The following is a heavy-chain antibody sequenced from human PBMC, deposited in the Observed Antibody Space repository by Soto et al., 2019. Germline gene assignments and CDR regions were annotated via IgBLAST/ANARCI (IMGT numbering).Heavy chain of an antibody. CDR2: IFSNDEK. J-gene: IGHJ5*02. CDR3: ALIKDCSRTDFYLASFDP. CDR1: GFSLSHARVG. D-gene: IGHD2-2*01. Sequence: QVTLKESGPVVVKPTETLTLTCTVSGFSLSHARVGVSWIRQPPGKALEWLAHIFSNDEKSYSTSLKNRLTISKDTSKSQVVLTMTNVDPVDSGTYYCALIKDCSRTDFYLASFDPWGQGTLVTVSS. V-gene: IGHV2-26*01.